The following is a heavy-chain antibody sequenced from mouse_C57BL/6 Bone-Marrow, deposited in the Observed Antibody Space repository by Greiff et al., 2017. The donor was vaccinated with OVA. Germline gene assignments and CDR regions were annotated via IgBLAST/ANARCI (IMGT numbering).Heavy chain of an antibody. CDR2: ISDGGSYT. Sequence: EVKLMESGGGLVKPGGSLKLSCAASGFTFSSYAMSWVRQTPEKRLEWVATISDGGSYTYYPDNVKGRFTISRDNAKNNLYLQMSHLKSEDTAMYYCARDRPPRPDYWGKGTTLTVSS. CDR1: GFTFSSYA. CDR3: ARDRPPRPDY. J-gene: IGHJ2*01. V-gene: IGHV5-4*01.